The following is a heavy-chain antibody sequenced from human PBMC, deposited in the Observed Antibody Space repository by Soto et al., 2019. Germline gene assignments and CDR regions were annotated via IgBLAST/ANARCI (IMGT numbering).Heavy chain of an antibody. J-gene: IGHJ6*02. CDR2: ISTYNGNT. Sequence: QVQLVQSGAEVKKPGASVKVSCKASGYTFTSYGISWVRQAPGQGLEWLGGISTYNGNTDYAQNLQDRVTMTTETSTSTAYLEVRSLTSDDTAVYFCARGLGTNGLDVWGQGTTVTVSS. CDR3: ARGLGTNGLDV. V-gene: IGHV1-18*04. D-gene: IGHD7-27*01. CDR1: GYTFTSYG.